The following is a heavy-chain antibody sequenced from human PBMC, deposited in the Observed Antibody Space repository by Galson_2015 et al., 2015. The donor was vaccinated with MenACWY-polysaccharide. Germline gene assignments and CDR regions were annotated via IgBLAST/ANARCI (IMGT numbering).Heavy chain of an antibody. J-gene: IGHJ6*02. CDR2: ISKSGDSI. CDR1: GFSLGARY. Sequence: SLRLCCAASGFSLGARYMSWIRQAPGKGLEWLSYISKSGDSIYYRDSVKGRFAISRDNAKNSLYLQLNSLEVEDTAIYYCARGHYGLDVWGQGTTVTVSS. V-gene: IGHV3-11*01. CDR3: ARGHYGLDV.